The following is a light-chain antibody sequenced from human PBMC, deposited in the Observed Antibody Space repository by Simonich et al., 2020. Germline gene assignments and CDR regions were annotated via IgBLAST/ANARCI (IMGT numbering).Light chain of an antibody. CDR2: DVS. CDR3: SSYTSSSTWV. CDR1: SSDVGGYNY. J-gene: IGLJ3*02. V-gene: IGLV2-14*03. Sequence: QSALTQPASVSGSPGQSITISCTGTSSDVGGYNYVSWYQQHPGKAPKLMIYDVSNRPSGVSNRFSVAKSGNTASLTISGLQAEDEADYYCSSYTSSSTWVFGGGTKLTVL.